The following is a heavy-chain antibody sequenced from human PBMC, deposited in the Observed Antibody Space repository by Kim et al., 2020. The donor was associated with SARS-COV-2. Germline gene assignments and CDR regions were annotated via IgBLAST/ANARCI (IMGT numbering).Heavy chain of an antibody. J-gene: IGHJ6*03. V-gene: IGHV1-8*01. Sequence: ASVKVSCKASGYTFTSYDINWVRQATGQGLEWMGWMNPNSGNTGYAQKFQGRVTMTRNTSISTAYMELSSLRSEDTAVYYCARGVVPAAILYYSYMDVWGKGTTVTVSS. CDR3: ARGVVPAAILYYSYMDV. CDR1: GYTFTSYD. D-gene: IGHD2-2*01. CDR2: MNPNSGNT.